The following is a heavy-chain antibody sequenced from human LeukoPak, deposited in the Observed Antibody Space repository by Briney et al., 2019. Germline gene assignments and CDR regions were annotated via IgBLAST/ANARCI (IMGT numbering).Heavy chain of an antibody. CDR3: ATTLGWRVYNWNERARFDY. J-gene: IGHJ4*02. V-gene: IGHV1-69*04. Sequence: GASVKVSCKASGGTFSSYAISWVRQAPGQGLEWMGRIIPILGIANYAQKFQGRVTITADKSTSTAYMELSSLRSEDTAVYYCATTLGWRVYNWNERARFDYWGQGTLVTVSS. D-gene: IGHD1-20*01. CDR1: GGTFSSYA. CDR2: IIPILGIA.